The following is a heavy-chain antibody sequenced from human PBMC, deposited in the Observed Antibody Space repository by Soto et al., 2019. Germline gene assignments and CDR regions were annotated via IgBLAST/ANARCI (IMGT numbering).Heavy chain of an antibody. D-gene: IGHD1-26*01. CDR3: ATQEVGGSYVYTFDP. V-gene: IGHV4-59*08. Sequence: SETLSLTCTVSGGSISSYYWSWIRQPPGKGLEWIGYIYYSGSTNYNPSLKSRVTISVDTSKNQFSLKLSSVTAADTAVYYCATQEVGGSYVYTFDPWGQGTLVTVPQ. CDR1: GGSISSYY. J-gene: IGHJ5*02. CDR2: IYYSGST.